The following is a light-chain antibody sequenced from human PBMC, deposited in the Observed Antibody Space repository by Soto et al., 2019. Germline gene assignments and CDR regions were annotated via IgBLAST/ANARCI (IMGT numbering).Light chain of an antibody. V-gene: IGKV1-27*01. CDR3: QTYNGAPWT. CDR2: AAS. CDR1: QDVSNY. Sequence: DIQMTQSPSSLSASVGDRVTITCRASQDVSNYLAWYQQKPGKVPKLLIYAASTLQSGVPSRFSGSGSGADFTLTISSLQPEDVATYYCQTYNGAPWTFGQGTKVEIE. J-gene: IGKJ1*01.